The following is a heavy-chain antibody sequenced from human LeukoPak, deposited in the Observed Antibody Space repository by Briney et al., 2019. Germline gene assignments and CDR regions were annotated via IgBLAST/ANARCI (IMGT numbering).Heavy chain of an antibody. Sequence: PGGSLRLSCGASGFIFRNYAMSWVRQAPGEGLEWVSGISDNGGGRYYADSVKGRFTISRDNSKNMLYLQMNSLRAEDTAVHYRAKESGALGAPLYDYWGRGILVTASS. V-gene: IGHV3-23*01. J-gene: IGHJ4*02. CDR1: GFIFRNYA. CDR2: ISDNGGGR. D-gene: IGHD4/OR15-4a*01. CDR3: AKESGALGAPLYDY.